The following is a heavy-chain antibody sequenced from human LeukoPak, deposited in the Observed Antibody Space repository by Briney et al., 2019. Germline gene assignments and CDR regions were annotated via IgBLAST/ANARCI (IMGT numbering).Heavy chain of an antibody. V-gene: IGHV3-48*03. J-gene: IGHJ2*01. CDR1: GFTFSSYE. D-gene: IGHD3-22*01. CDR3: ARPPGRSSGYQWYFDL. CDR2: ISSTGSTI. Sequence: GGSLRLSCAASGFTFSSYEMNWVRQAPGKGLEWVSYISSTGSTIYYADCVKGRFTISRDNGKNSLHLQMNSLRAEDTAVYYCARPPGRSSGYQWYFDLWGRGTLVTVSS.